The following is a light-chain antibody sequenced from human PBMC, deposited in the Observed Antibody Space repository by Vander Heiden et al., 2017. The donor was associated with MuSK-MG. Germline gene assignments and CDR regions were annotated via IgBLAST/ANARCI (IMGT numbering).Light chain of an antibody. J-gene: IGKJ3*01. V-gene: IGKV2D-29*01. CDR3: RQSAESPHT. CDR1: QSLLRSDGKTY. CDR2: EVS. Sequence: DIVMTQTPLSLSVTPGQSASISCKSTQSLLRSDGKTYLYWYVQKAGQPPQLLMYEVSNPFSGVSERFSGSGSGTQFTLKISRVEADDIGIYYCRQSAESPHTFGQGTKVDI.